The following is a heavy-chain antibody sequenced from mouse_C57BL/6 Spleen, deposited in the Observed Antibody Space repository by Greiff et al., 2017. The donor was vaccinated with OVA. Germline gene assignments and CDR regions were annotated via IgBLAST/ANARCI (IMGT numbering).Heavy chain of an antibody. V-gene: IGHV1-53*01. D-gene: IGHD4-1*01. CDR3: ARSNWNGYFDV. J-gene: IGHJ1*03. Sequence: QVQLQQPGTELVKPGASVKLSCKASGYTFTSYWMPWVKQRPGQGLEWIGNINPSNGGTNYNEKFKSKATLTVDKSSSTAYMHLSSLTAEDSAVYYGARSNWNGYFDVWGTGTTVTVSS. CDR2: INPSNGGT. CDR1: GYTFTSYW.